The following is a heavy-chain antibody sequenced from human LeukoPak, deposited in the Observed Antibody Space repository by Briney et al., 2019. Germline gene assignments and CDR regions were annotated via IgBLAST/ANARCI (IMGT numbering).Heavy chain of an antibody. V-gene: IGHV4-34*01. Sequence: SETLSLTCAVYGGSFSGYYWSWIRQPPGKGLEWSGEINHSGSTNYNPSLKSRVTISVDTSKDQFSLKLSSVTGADTAVYYCARRTAFTSGSRVGHYYMDVWGKGTTVTISS. D-gene: IGHD3-10*01. CDR2: INHSGST. CDR1: GGSFSGYY. CDR3: ARRTAFTSGSRVGHYYMDV. J-gene: IGHJ6*03.